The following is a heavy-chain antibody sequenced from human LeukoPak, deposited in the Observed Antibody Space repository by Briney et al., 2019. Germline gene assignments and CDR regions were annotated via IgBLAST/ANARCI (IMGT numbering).Heavy chain of an antibody. J-gene: IGHJ6*03. CDR1: GDSVSSNSAA. V-gene: IGHV6-1*01. D-gene: IGHD1-1*01. CDR3: ARARPKYNWNDLYYYYMDV. Sequence: SQTLSLTCAISGDSVSSNSAAWNWIRQSPSRGLEWLGRTYYRSKWYNDYAVSVKSRITINPDTSKNQFSLQLNSVTPEDTAVYYCARARPKYNWNDLYYYYMDVWGKGTTVTVSS. CDR2: TYYRSKWYN.